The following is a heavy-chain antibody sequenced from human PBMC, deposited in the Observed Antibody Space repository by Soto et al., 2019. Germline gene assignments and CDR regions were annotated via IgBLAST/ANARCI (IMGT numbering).Heavy chain of an antibody. V-gene: IGHV3-21*01. CDR2: ISSSSSYI. Sequence: PGGSLRLSCAASGFTFSSYSMNWVRQAPGKGLEWVSSISSSSSYIYYADSVKGRFTISRDNAKNSLYLQMNSLRAEDTAVYYCARDRITPYYYGMDVWGQGTTVTVSS. CDR3: ARDRITPYYYGMDV. CDR1: GFTFSSYS. J-gene: IGHJ6*02. D-gene: IGHD1-20*01.